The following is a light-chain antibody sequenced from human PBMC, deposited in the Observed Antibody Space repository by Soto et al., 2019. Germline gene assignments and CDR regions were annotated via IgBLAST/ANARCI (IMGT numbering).Light chain of an antibody. CDR2: GAS. J-gene: IGKJ4*01. CDR1: QSVSSN. CDR3: HQYNNWPLT. V-gene: IGKV3-15*01. Sequence: EIVMTQSPATLSVSPGERATLSCRASQSVSSNLAWYQQKPGQAPRLLIYGASTRATGIPARFSGSGSGTVFTLAISSLQSEDFAVYYCHQYNNWPLTFGGGTKVEI.